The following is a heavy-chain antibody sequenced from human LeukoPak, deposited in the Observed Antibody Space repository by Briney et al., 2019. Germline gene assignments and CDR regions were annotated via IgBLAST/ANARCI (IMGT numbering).Heavy chain of an antibody. CDR1: GYTFTGYY. V-gene: IGHV1-2*02. J-gene: IGHJ5*02. Sequence: ASVKVSCKASGYTFTGYYMHWVRQAPGQGLEWMGWINPNSGGTNYAQKFQGRVTITRNTSISTAYMELSSLRSEDTAVYCCARSPQYYDSSGYSAAGMYNWFDPWGQGTLVTVSS. CDR3: ARSPQYYDSSGYSAAGMYNWFDP. CDR2: INPNSGGT. D-gene: IGHD3-22*01.